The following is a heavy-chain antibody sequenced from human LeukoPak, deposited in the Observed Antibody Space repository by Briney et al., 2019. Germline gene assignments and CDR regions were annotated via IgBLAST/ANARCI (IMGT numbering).Heavy chain of an antibody. CDR3: ARDSGTFDY. D-gene: IGHD1-7*01. CDR2: ISYDGSNK. CDR1: GFTFSSYA. Sequence: GRSLRLSCAASGFTFSSYAMHWVRQAPGKGLEWVAVISYDGSNKYYADSVKGRFTISRDNSKNTLYLQMNSLRAEDTAVYYCARDSGTFDYWGQGTLSPSPQ. V-gene: IGHV3-30*04. J-gene: IGHJ4*02.